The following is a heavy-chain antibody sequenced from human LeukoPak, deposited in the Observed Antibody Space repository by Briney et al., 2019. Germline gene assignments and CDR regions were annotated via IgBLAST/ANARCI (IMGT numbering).Heavy chain of an antibody. CDR3: ARLGIAAANDY. J-gene: IGHJ4*02. CDR2: IYYSGST. V-gene: IGHV4-59*08. D-gene: IGHD6-13*01. CDR1: GGSISSYY. Sequence: PSETLSLTCTVSGGSISSYYWSWIRQPPGKGLEWIGYIYYSGSTNYNPSLKSRVTISVDTSKNQFSLKLSSVTAADTAVYYCARLGIAAANDYWGQGILVTVSS.